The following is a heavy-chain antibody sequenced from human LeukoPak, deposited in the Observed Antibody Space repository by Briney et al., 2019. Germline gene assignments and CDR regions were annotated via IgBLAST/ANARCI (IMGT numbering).Heavy chain of an antibody. V-gene: IGHV4-38-2*02. CDR3: ARFDSSGPTYDAFDI. CDR1: GYSISSGYY. D-gene: IGHD3-22*01. CDR2: IYHSGST. J-gene: IGHJ3*02. Sequence: SETLSLTCTVSGYSISSGYYWGWIRQPPGKGLEWIGSIYHSGSTYYNPSLKSRVTISVDTSKNQFSLKLSSVTAADTAVYYCARFDSSGPTYDAFDIWGQGTMVTVSS.